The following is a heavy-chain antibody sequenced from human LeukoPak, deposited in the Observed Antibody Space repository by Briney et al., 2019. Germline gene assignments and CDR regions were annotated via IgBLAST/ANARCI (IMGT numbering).Heavy chain of an antibody. CDR2: INAGNGNT. CDR1: GYTFTSYA. J-gene: IGHJ3*02. Sequence: ASVKVSCKASGYTFTSYAMHWVRQAPGQRLEWMGWINAGNGNTKYSQKFQGRVTITRDTSASTAYMELSSLRSEDTAVYYCARPSDTMVRGPHAFDIWGQGTMVTVSS. V-gene: IGHV1-3*01. D-gene: IGHD3-10*01. CDR3: ARPSDTMVRGPHAFDI.